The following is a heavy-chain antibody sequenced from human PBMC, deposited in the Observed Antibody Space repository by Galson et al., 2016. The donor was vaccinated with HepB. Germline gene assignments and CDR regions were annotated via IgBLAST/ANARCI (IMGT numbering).Heavy chain of an antibody. CDR3: ARYRSGGSFDM. Sequence: SVKVSCKASGYTFIGYYMHWVRQAPGQGLEWMGWINPNSGGTNYAQNFQGRLTMTRDTPITTVNMELTGLRSDDTAMYYCARYRSGGSFDMWGQGTMVTVSS. V-gene: IGHV1-2*02. J-gene: IGHJ3*02. CDR1: GYTFIGYY. CDR2: INPNSGGT. D-gene: IGHD6-19*01.